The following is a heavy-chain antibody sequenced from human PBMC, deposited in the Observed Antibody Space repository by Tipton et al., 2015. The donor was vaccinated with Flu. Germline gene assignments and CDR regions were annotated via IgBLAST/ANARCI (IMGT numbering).Heavy chain of an antibody. CDR1: GGSISSGSYY. CDR2: IYTSVST. V-gene: IGHV4-61*02. J-gene: IGHJ4*02. Sequence: TLSLTCTVSGGSISSGSYYWSWIRQPAGKGLEWIGRIYTSVSTNYNPSLKSRVTISVDTSKNQFSLKLSSVTAADTAVYYCARSKYPPQGGVVDDYWGQGTLVTVSS. D-gene: IGHD3-3*01. CDR3: ARSKYPPQGGVVDDY.